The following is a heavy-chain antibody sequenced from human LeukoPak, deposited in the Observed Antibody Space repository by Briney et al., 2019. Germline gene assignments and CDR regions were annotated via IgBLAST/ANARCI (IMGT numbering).Heavy chain of an antibody. Sequence: PGGSLRLSCAASGFTFSSYWMHWVRQAPGKGLVWVSRINSDGSSTSYADSVKGRFTISRDNAKNTLYLQMSSLRAEDTAVYYCARDMDFRINWFDPWGQGTLVTVSS. V-gene: IGHV3-74*01. CDR1: GFTFSSYW. CDR2: INSDGSST. CDR3: ARDMDFRINWFDP. J-gene: IGHJ5*02. D-gene: IGHD2-2*03.